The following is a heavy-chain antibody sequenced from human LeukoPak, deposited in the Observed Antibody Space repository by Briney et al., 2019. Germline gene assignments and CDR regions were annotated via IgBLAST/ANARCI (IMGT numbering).Heavy chain of an antibody. D-gene: IGHD6-19*01. V-gene: IGHV4-39*01. CDR3: XRXIGXWLVLDY. J-gene: IGHJ4*02. CDR2: IYYSGST. Sequence: TSETLSLTCTVSGGSISSSSYYWGWIRQPPGKGLEWIGSIYYSGSTYYNPSLKSRVTISVDTSKNQFSLKLSSVTAADTAVYXXXRXIGXWLVLDYWGQGTLVTVSS. CDR1: GGSISSSSYY.